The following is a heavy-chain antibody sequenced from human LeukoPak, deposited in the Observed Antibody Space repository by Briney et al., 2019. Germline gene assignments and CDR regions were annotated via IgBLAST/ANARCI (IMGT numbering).Heavy chain of an antibody. Sequence: GGSLRLSCAASAFTFSSYGMDWVRQAPGKGLEWVAFIRYDGSNKYYADSVKGRFTISRDNSKNTLYLQMNSLRAEDTAVYYCAKLLWFGESTDYWGQGTLVTVSS. J-gene: IGHJ4*02. CDR3: AKLLWFGESTDY. D-gene: IGHD3-10*01. CDR2: IRYDGSNK. V-gene: IGHV3-30*02. CDR1: AFTFSSYG.